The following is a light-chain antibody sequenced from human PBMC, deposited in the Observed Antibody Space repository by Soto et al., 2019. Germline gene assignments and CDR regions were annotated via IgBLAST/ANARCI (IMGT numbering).Light chain of an antibody. J-gene: IGKJ1*01. CDR2: DAS. CDR3: QQYNSYSWT. CDR1: QSISSW. V-gene: IGKV1-5*01. Sequence: GDRVPITGRASQSISSWLAWYQQKPGKAPKVLIYDASSLESGVPSRFSGSGSGTEFTLTISSLQPDDFATYYCQQYNSYSWTFAQGTKVAIK.